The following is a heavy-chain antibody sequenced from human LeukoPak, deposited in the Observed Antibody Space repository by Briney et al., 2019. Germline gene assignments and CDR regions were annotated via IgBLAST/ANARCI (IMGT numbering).Heavy chain of an antibody. J-gene: IGHJ4*02. D-gene: IGHD6-13*01. V-gene: IGHV3-23*01. CDR1: GFTFTSNA. CDR3: AKDLYSSNPQTFGY. Sequence: GGSLRLSCAGSGFTFTSNAMNWVRQAPGKGLEWVSCISDDGGITYYADSVKGRFTISRDNSKNTLYLQMNSLRAEDTAVYYCAKDLYSSNPQTFGYWGQGTLVTVSS. CDR2: ISDDGGIT.